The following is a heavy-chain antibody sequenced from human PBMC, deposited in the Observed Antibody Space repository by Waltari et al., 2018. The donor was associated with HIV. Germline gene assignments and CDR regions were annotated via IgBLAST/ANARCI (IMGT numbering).Heavy chain of an antibody. CDR1: GYTFTGYY. D-gene: IGHD3-22*01. J-gene: IGHJ5*02. CDR2: INPNSGGT. V-gene: IGHV1-2*02. CDR3: ARDTPDAYYYDTSGYWS. Sequence: QVQLVQSGAEVKKPGASVKVSCKASGYTFTGYYMHWVRQAPGQGLEWMGWINPNSGGTNYAQKFQGRVTMTRDTSISTAYMELSRLRSDDTAVYYCARDTPDAYYYDTSGYWSWGQGTLVTV.